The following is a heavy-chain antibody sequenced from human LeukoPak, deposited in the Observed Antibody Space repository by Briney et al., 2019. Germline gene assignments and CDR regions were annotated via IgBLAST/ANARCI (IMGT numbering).Heavy chain of an antibody. J-gene: IGHJ4*02. V-gene: IGHV4-59*08. CDR3: ARQGGYSSSPDY. D-gene: IGHD6-13*01. CDR1: GGSVSNYY. Sequence: PSETLSLTCTVSGGSVSNYYGNWIRQPPGKGLEWIGYIYYSGRTNYNPSLKSRVAISIDASKNQISLRLSSVTAADTAVYYCARQGGYSSSPDYWGQGTLVTVSS. CDR2: IYYSGRT.